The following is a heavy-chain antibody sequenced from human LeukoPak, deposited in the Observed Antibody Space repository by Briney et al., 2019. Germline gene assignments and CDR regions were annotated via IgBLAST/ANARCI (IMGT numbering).Heavy chain of an antibody. J-gene: IGHJ1*01. CDR3: ARDAEYFQH. V-gene: IGHV4-59*12. CDR2: IYYSGST. Sequence: SETLSLTCTVSGGTISSYYWSWIRQPPGKGLEWIGCIYYSGSTNYNPSLKSRVTISVDTSKNQFSLKLSSVTAADTAVYYCARDAEYFQHWGQGTLVTVSS. CDR1: GGTISSYY.